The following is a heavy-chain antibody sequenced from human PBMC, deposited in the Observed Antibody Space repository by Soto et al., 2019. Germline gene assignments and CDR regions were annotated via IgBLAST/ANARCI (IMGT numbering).Heavy chain of an antibody. D-gene: IGHD6-13*01. Sequence: EVQLVESGGGLVQPGGSLRLSCAASGLTFSSYSMNWVRQAPGKGLEWISYISSSSSTILYADSVKGRFTISRDNAKNSLYLQMNSLRAEDTAVYYCATKTIIAPSGGSWGQETLDTVSS. CDR2: ISSSSSTI. CDR1: GLTFSSYS. CDR3: ATKTIIAPSGGS. V-gene: IGHV3-48*01. J-gene: IGHJ5*02.